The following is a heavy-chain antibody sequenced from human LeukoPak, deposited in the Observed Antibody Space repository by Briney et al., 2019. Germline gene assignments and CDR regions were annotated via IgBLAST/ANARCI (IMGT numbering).Heavy chain of an antibody. CDR3: VKNDILKGRDH. CDR2: ISGSGGST. CDR1: GITLSNYG. J-gene: IGHJ4*02. Sequence: GGSLRLSCAVSGITLSNYGMSWVRQAPGKGLEWVAGISGSGGSTNYADSVKGRFSISRDNPKNTLYLQLFSLRVEDTAVYYCVKNDILKGRDHWGQGTLVTVSS. D-gene: IGHD3-9*01. V-gene: IGHV3-23*01.